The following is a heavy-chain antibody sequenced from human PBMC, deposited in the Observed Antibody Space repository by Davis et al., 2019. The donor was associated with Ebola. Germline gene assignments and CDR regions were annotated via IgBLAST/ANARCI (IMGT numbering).Heavy chain of an antibody. D-gene: IGHD2-21*02. CDR2: IYYSGST. CDR3: ARDAGALRGDCA. V-gene: IGHV4-59*01. CDR1: GGSISSYY. Sequence: PSETLSLTCTVSGGSISSYYWSWIRQPPGKGLEWIGYIYYSGSTTYNPSLQSRVTISVDTSKNQFSLKLSSVSAADTAVYYCARDAGALRGDCAWGQGTLVTVSS. J-gene: IGHJ5*02.